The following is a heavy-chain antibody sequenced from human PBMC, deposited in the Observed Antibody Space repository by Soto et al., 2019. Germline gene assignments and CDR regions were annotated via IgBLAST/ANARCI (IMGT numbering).Heavy chain of an antibody. D-gene: IGHD2-15*01. Sequence: SETLSLTXTVSGGSISSGDYYWSWIRQPPGKGLEWIGYIYYSGSTYYNPSLKSRVTISVDTSKSQFSLKLSSVTAADTAVYYCARAAVVAGTNWFDPWGQGTLVTVSS. CDR2: IYYSGST. J-gene: IGHJ5*02. V-gene: IGHV4-30-4*01. CDR3: ARAAVVAGTNWFDP. CDR1: GGSISSGDYY.